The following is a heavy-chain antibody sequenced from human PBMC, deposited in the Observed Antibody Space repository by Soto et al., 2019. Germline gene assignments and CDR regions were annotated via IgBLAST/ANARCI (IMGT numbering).Heavy chain of an antibody. CDR1: GGSFSTDY. J-gene: IGHJ4*02. CDR3: ARVLAARASRDFDY. CDR2: INPSGGT. V-gene: IGHV4-34*01. D-gene: IGHD6-6*01. Sequence: SETLSLTCAVYGGSFSTDYWSWIRQPPGKGLEWIGEINPSGGTNYNPSLKSRVTISVATSKNQFSLKLSSVTAADTAVYYCARVLAARASRDFDYWGQGTPVTVSS.